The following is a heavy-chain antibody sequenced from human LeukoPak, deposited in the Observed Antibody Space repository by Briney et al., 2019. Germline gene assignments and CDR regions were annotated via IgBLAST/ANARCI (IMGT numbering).Heavy chain of an antibody. Sequence: PETLSLTCSVSGVSISAYYWSWIRQPAGKGLEWIGRIYPGESIYASENTNYNPSLKSRVSMSGDTSKNRVSLKLRSVTAADTAVYYCARSRSSSSLLDFDYWGQGTLVTVSS. CDR2: IYPGESIYASENT. CDR3: ARSRSSSSLLDFDY. D-gene: IGHD6-13*01. CDR1: GVSISAYY. V-gene: IGHV4-4*07. J-gene: IGHJ4*02.